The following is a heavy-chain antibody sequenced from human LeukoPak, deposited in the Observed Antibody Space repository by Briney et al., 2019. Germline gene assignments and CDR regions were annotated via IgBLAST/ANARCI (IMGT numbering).Heavy chain of an antibody. J-gene: IGHJ3*02. D-gene: IGHD3-10*01. CDR3: ARGTDYYGSGSYRQDAFDI. V-gene: IGHV3-48*03. CDR1: GFTFSSYE. Sequence: PGGSLRLSCAASGFTFSSYEMNWVRQAPGKGLEWVSYISSSGSTIYYADSVKGRFTISGDNAKNSLYLQMNSLRAEDTAVYYCARGTDYYGSGSYRQDAFDIWGQGTMVTVSS. CDR2: ISSSGSTI.